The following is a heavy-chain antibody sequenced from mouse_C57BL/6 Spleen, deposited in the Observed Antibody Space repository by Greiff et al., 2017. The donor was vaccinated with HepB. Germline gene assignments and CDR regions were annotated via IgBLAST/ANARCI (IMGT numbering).Heavy chain of an antibody. CDR1: GYTFTSYW. D-gene: IGHD1-1*01. V-gene: IGHV1-55*01. Sequence: QVQLKQPGAELVKPGASVKMSCKASGYTFTSYWITWVKQRPGQGLEWIGDIYPGSGSTNYNEKFKSKATLTVDTSSSTAYMQLSSLTSEDSAVYYCARKGGGSSFYWYFDVWGTGTTVTVSS. CDR2: IYPGSGST. J-gene: IGHJ1*03. CDR3: ARKGGGSSFYWYFDV.